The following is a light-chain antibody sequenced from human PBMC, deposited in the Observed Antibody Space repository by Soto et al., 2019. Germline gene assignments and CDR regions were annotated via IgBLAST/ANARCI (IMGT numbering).Light chain of an antibody. CDR3: CTYTTSNTRQIV. Sequence: QSVLTQPASVSGSPGQSITISCTGTSSDVGGYNYVSWYQQQPGKAPKFMIYDVSNRPSGVSNRFSGSKSGNTASLTISGLQAEDEAYYYCCTYTTSNTRQIVFGTG. CDR1: SSDVGGYNY. CDR2: DVS. J-gene: IGLJ1*01. V-gene: IGLV2-14*01.